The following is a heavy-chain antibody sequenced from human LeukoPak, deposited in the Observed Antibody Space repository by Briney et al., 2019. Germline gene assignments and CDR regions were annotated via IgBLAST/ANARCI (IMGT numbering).Heavy chain of an antibody. Sequence: SETLSLTCSVSGGSISTYYWSWIRQPPGKGLEWIGEINHSGSTNYNPSLKSRVTISVDTSKNQFSLKLSSVTAADTAVYYCARGSLYCSGGSCNPRLLSSFDYWGQGTLVTVSS. D-gene: IGHD2-15*01. V-gene: IGHV4-34*01. CDR1: GGSISTYY. CDR3: ARGSLYCSGGSCNPRLLSSFDY. CDR2: INHSGST. J-gene: IGHJ4*02.